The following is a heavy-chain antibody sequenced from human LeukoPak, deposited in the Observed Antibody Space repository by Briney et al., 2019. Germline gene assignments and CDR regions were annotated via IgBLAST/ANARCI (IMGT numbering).Heavy chain of an antibody. V-gene: IGHV3-30*02. Sequence: PGGSLRLSCAASGFTFSSYGMHWVRQAPGKGLEWVAFIRYDGSNKYYADSVKGRFTISRDNSKNTLYLQMNSLRAEDTAVYYCARGGRGYGYSYLGFDYWGQGTLVTVSS. D-gene: IGHD5-18*01. CDR3: ARGGRGYGYSYLGFDY. CDR1: GFTFSSYG. CDR2: IRYDGSNK. J-gene: IGHJ4*02.